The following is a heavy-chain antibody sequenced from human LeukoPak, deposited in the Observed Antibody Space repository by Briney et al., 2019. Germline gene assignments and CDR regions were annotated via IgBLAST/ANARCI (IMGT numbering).Heavy chain of an antibody. D-gene: IGHD6-19*01. V-gene: IGHV4-4*07. CDR3: ARDVRYASGWSTPES. J-gene: IGHJ5*02. Sequence: PSETLSLTCTVSGGSIINHYWSWTRQPAGKELEWIGRIYSSGSANYSPSLKSRVSMSIDTSNNHFSLNLTSVTAADTALYFCARDVRYASGWSTPESWGQGTLVTVSS. CDR2: IYSSGSA. CDR1: GGSIINHY.